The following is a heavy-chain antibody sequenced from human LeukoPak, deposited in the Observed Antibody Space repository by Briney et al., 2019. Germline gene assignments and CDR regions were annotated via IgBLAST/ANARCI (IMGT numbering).Heavy chain of an antibody. CDR2: MNPNSGNT. J-gene: IGHJ6*02. Sequence: ASVKVSCKASGYTFTSYDINWVRQATGQGLEWMGWMNPNSGNTGYAQKFQGRVTMTRNTSISTAYMELSSLRSEDTAVYYCARGQRPLPYYYYYYGMDVWGQGTLVTVSS. CDR3: ARGQRPLPYYYYYYGMDV. V-gene: IGHV1-8*01. CDR1: GYTFTSYD.